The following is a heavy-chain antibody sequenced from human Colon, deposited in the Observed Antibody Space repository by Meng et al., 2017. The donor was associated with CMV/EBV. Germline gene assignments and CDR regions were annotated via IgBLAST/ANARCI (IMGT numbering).Heavy chain of an antibody. J-gene: IGHJ4*02. CDR2: MYFSGIA. CDR3: ARDLTNKWFYY. D-gene: IGHD1-26*01. CDR1: GAPISSGSHS. V-gene: IGHV4-39*07. Sequence: ESGPGLVKPAGTLYLTCTASGAPISSGSHSWAWFRQPPGKRLEWIGSMYFSGIADYNPSLKSRVTISLHATQKQFSLRLTSVTAADSAVYFCARDLTNKWFYYWGQGTLVTVSS.